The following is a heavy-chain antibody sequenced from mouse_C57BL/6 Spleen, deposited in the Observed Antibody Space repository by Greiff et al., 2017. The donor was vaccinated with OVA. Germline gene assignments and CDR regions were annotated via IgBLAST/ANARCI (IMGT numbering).Heavy chain of an antibody. CDR3: ASYDYDEWDY. J-gene: IGHJ4*01. Sequence: DVMLVESGGGLVKPGGSLKLSCAASGFTFSSYTMSWVRQTPEKRLEWVATISGGGGNTYYPDSVKGRFTISRDNAKNTLYLQMSHLKSEDTAMYYCASYDYDEWDYWGQGTSVTVSS. CDR1: GFTFSSYT. V-gene: IGHV5-9*01. D-gene: IGHD2-4*01. CDR2: ISGGGGNT.